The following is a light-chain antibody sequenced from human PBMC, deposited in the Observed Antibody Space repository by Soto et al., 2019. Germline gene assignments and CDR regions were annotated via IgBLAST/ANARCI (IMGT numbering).Light chain of an antibody. CDR2: EVN. Sequence: ALTQPASLSGSPGQSITISCTGTSSDIGAYDYVSWFQQHPGKAPKLMISEVNNRPSGVSNRFSGSKSGNTAYLTISGLQVEDEAEYFCISFTTTTTHVFGTGTKVTVL. CDR1: SSDIGAYDY. CDR3: ISFTTTTTHV. V-gene: IGLV2-14*01. J-gene: IGLJ1*01.